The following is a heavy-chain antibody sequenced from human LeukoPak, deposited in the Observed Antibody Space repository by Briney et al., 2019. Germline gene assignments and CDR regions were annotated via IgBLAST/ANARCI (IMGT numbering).Heavy chain of an antibody. J-gene: IGHJ2*01. CDR2: ISAYNGDT. Sequence: ASVKVSCKASGYTFTSYGISWVRQAPGQGLEWMGWISAYNGDTNYAQKLQGRVTMTTDTSTSTAYMELRSLRSDDTAVYYCARTYYDFWSGYPYWYFDLWGRGTLVTVSS. CDR3: ARTYYDFWSGYPYWYFDL. V-gene: IGHV1-18*01. D-gene: IGHD3-3*01. CDR1: GYTFTSYG.